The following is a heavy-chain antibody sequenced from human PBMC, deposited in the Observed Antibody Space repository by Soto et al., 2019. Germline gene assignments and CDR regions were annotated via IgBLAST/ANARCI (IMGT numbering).Heavy chain of an antibody. D-gene: IGHD6-19*01. CDR3: ARDPPGGRAVYAFDI. J-gene: IGHJ3*02. V-gene: IGHV4-31*03. Sequence: QVQLQESGPGLVKPSQTLSLTCTVSGGSISSGGYYWSWIRQHPGKGLEWIGYIYFSGSTYYNPSLKSRVTISVDTSKNQFSLKLSSVTAADTAVYYCARDPPGGRAVYAFDIWGQGTMVTVSS. CDR1: GGSISSGGYY. CDR2: IYFSGST.